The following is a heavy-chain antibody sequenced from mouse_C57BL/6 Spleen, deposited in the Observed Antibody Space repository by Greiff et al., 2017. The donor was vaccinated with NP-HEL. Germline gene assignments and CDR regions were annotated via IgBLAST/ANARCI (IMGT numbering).Heavy chain of an antibody. D-gene: IGHD2-4*01. V-gene: IGHV1-72*01. CDR2: IDPNSGGT. CDR3: ARWELRRDYYAMDY. J-gene: IGHJ4*01. Sequence: QVQLQQPGAELVKPGASVKLSCKASGYTFTSYWMHWVKQRPGRGLEWIGRIDPNSGGTKYNEKFKSKATLTVDEPSSTAYMQLSSLTSEDSAVYYCARWELRRDYYAMDYWGQGTSVTVSS. CDR1: GYTFTSYW.